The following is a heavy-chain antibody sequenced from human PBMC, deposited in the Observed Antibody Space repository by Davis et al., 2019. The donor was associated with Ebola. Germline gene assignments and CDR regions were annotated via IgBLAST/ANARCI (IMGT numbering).Heavy chain of an antibody. CDR1: GFTFTSSA. CDR2: IVVGSGNT. CDR3: SAVSSSNYHWYVDL. D-gene: IGHD4-11*01. Sequence: SVQVSCKASGFTFTSSAVQWVRQARGQRLGWIGWIVVGSGNTNYAQKFQERVTITRDMSTSTAYMELSSLRSEDTAVYYCSAVSSSNYHWYVDLWGRGTLVTVSS. V-gene: IGHV1-58*01. J-gene: IGHJ2*01.